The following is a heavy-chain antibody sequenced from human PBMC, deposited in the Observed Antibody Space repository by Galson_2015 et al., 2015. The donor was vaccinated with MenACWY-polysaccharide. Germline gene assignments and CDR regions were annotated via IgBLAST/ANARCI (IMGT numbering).Heavy chain of an antibody. J-gene: IGHJ5*02. Sequence: SLRLSCAASGFSFRTYWMFWVRQAPGKGLEWVAAIRSSGTNTYYADSVKGRFTISRDNSKNTLYLHMNSLRAEDTAVYYCAKDSTDCWSGAVRIAPGSWGQGTLVTVSS. V-gene: IGHV3-23*01. CDR1: GFSFRTYW. D-gene: IGHD3-3*01. CDR3: AKDSTDCWSGAVRIAPGS. CDR2: IRSSGTNT.